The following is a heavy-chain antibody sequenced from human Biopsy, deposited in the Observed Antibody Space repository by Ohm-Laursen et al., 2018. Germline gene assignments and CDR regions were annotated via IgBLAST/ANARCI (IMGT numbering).Heavy chain of an antibody. D-gene: IGHD1-26*01. CDR1: GYTFTSYE. Sequence: SVKVSCNTSGYTFTSYEINWVRQAPGQGLEWMGGIIPIPNVATYAQKFQGRITITADESTSTAYMELSSLTSDDTAVYFCARGEGSSWFDPWGHGTLVTVSS. CDR2: IIPIPNVA. J-gene: IGHJ5*02. CDR3: ARGEGSSWFDP. V-gene: IGHV1-69*10.